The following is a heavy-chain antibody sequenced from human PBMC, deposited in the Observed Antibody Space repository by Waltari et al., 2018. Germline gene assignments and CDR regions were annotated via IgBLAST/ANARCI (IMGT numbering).Heavy chain of an antibody. D-gene: IGHD6-13*01. J-gene: IGHJ6*03. CDR3: ARSLAAAGRYYYYYMDV. CDR2: SIPILGIA. CDR1: GATGRRYA. V-gene: IGHV1-69*04. Sequence: QVQLVQSGAEVKKPGSSVKVSCKEGGATGRRYALSWLGDAPGQGLEWMGGSIPILGIANYAQKFQGRVTITADESTSTAYMELSSLRSEDTAVYYCARSLAAAGRYYYYYMDVWGKGTTVTVSS.